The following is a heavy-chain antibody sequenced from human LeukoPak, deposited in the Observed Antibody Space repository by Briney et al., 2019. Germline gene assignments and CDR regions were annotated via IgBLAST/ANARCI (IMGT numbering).Heavy chain of an antibody. J-gene: IGHJ3*02. D-gene: IGHD2-15*01. CDR3: ARGGECGSCDGFDM. Sequence: SETLSLTCAVNGGSFSGYYWIWIRQPPGKGLEWIGEINHSGSTNYNPSLKSGVTISVDTSKNQFSLKLSSVTVADTAVYYCARGGECGSCDGFDMWGQGIMVTVSS. CDR1: GGSFSGYY. CDR2: INHSGST. V-gene: IGHV4-34*01.